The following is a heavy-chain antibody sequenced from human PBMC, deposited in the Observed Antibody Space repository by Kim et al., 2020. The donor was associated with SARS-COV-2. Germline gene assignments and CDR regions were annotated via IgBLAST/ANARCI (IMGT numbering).Heavy chain of an antibody. Sequence: GGSLRLSCAASGFTFSSYSMNWVRQAPGKGLEWVSSISSSSSYIYYADSVKGRFTISRDNAKNSLYLQMNSLRAEDTAVYYCARTVLINYDFWSGYYNDPGSWGQGTLVTVSS. CDR3: ARTVLINYDFWSGYYNDPGS. D-gene: IGHD3-3*01. CDR2: ISSSSSYI. CDR1: GFTFSSYS. V-gene: IGHV3-21*01. J-gene: IGHJ5*02.